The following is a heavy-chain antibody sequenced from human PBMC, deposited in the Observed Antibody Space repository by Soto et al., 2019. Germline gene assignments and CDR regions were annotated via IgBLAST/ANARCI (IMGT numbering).Heavy chain of an antibody. CDR2: IIPIFGTA. Sequence: ASVKVCGKASGGTFRSCAISWVRQAPGQGLEWMGGIIPIFGTANYAQKFQGRVTITADEPTSTAYMELSSLRSEDTAVYYCARVLRGYDNYYGMDVWGQGTTVTVSS. CDR1: GGTFRSCA. CDR3: ARVLRGYDNYYGMDV. V-gene: IGHV1-69*13. J-gene: IGHJ6*02. D-gene: IGHD5-12*01.